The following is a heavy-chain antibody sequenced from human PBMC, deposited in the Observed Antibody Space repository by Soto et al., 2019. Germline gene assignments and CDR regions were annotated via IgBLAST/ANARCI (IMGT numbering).Heavy chain of an antibody. CDR2: IWYDGSNK. Sequence: GGSLRLSCAASGFTFSSYGMHWVRQAPGKGLEWVAVIWYDGSNKYYADSVKGRFTSSRDNSKNTLYLQMNSLRAEDTAVYYCARDFGKRGYYYGMDVWGQGTTVTVSS. CDR1: GFTFSSYG. V-gene: IGHV3-33*01. D-gene: IGHD3-3*01. CDR3: ARDFGKRGYYYGMDV. J-gene: IGHJ6*02.